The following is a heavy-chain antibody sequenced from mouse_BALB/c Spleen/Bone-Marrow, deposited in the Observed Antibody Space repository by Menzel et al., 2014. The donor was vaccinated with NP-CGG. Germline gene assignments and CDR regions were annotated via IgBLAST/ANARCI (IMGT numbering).Heavy chain of an antibody. Sequence: EVQLQQSGPEVVKPGASVKIPCKTSGYTFTGYNVDWVKQSQGKSLEWIGDINPNNGGTIYNQKFKDKATLTVDKSSSTAYMQLSSPTSEDSAVYYCTRSYGSSYEYYFDYWGQGTTLTVSS. J-gene: IGHJ2*01. CDR3: TRSYGSSYEYYFDY. CDR2: INPNNGGT. CDR1: GYTFTGYN. D-gene: IGHD1-1*01. V-gene: IGHV1-18*01.